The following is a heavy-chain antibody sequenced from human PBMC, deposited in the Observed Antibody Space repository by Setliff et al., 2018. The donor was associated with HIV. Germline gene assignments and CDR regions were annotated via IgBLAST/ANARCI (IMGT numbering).Heavy chain of an antibody. CDR1: GASINDYF. CDR3: ARQRMTGSTFDFDY. Sequence: SETLSLTCTVSGASINDYFWSWIRQSPGKRPEWIGHIYHTGTTNYSPSLKSRVTMSVDTARNRFSLKLRSVTAADTAVYYCARQRMTGSTFDFDYWGQGTLVTVSS. J-gene: IGHJ4*02. V-gene: IGHV4-59*08. CDR2: IYHTGTT. D-gene: IGHD1-7*01.